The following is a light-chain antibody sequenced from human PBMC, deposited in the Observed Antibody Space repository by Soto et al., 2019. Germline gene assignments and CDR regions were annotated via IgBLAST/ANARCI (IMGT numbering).Light chain of an antibody. Sequence: QSVLTQPRSVSGSPGQSVTISCSGTSSDFGPYNYVSWFQHHPGKAPRLVIYGVFKRPSGVPDRFSGSKSGNTASLTISGLQPEDEADYYCCSSAGTYTWVFGGGTKFTVL. V-gene: IGLV2-11*01. CDR1: SSDFGPYNY. CDR2: GVF. J-gene: IGLJ3*02. CDR3: CSSAGTYTWV.